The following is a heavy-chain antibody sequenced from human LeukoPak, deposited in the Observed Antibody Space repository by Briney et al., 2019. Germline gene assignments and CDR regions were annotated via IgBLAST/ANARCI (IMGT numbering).Heavy chain of an antibody. CDR3: ARGPRTNYFDY. Sequence: GGSLRLSCAASGFTFSSYWMHWVRQAPGKGLVWVSRINSDGSSTSYADSVKGRFTISRDTAKNTLYLQMNSLRAEDTAVYYCARGPRTNYFDYWGQGTLVTVSS. CDR1: GFTFSSYW. J-gene: IGHJ4*02. CDR2: INSDGSST. V-gene: IGHV3-74*01.